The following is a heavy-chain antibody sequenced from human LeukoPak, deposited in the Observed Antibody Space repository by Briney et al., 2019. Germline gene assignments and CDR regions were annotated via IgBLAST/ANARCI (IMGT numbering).Heavy chain of an antibody. V-gene: IGHV3-7*01. CDR3: ARQWYSSGK. CDR2: IQRDGSEK. D-gene: IGHD6-19*01. Sequence: WGSLTLSCAASGFTFSNYWMNWVRQAPGKGLEWVASIQRDGSEKYYVESVKGRFTISRDNAKNSLYLQMNSLRAEDTAVYYCARQWYSSGKWGQGTLVTVSS. CDR1: GFTFSNYW. J-gene: IGHJ4*02.